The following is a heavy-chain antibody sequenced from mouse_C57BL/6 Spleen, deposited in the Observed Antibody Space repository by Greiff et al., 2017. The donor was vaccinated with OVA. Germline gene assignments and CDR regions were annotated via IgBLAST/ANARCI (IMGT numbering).Heavy chain of an antibody. Sequence: QVQLQQSGPELVKPGASVKISCKASGYAFSSSWMNWVKQRPGKGLEWIGRIYPGDGDTNYNGKFKGKATLTADKSSSTAYMQLSSLTSEDSAVYFCAREKDYYGSSPYFDVWGTGTTVTVSS. CDR1: GYAFSSSW. J-gene: IGHJ1*03. CDR3: AREKDYYGSSPYFDV. D-gene: IGHD1-1*01. V-gene: IGHV1-82*01. CDR2: IYPGDGDT.